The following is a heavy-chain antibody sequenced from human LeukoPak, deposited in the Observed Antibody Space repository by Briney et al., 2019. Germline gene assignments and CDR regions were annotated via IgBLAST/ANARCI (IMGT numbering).Heavy chain of an antibody. Sequence: ASVKISCKVSGYTFTDYYMHWVQQAPGKGLEWMGLVDPEDGETIYAEKFQGRVTITADTSTDTAYMELSSLRSEDTAVYYCARDLDGYNPSGPFDYWGQGTLVTVSS. V-gene: IGHV1-69-2*01. CDR3: ARDLDGYNPSGPFDY. CDR2: VDPEDGET. J-gene: IGHJ4*02. D-gene: IGHD5-24*01. CDR1: GYTFTDYY.